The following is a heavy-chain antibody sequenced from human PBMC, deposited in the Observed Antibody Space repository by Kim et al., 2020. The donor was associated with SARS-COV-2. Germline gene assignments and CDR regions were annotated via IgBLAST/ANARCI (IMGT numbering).Heavy chain of an antibody. V-gene: IGHV3-23*01. J-gene: IGHJ5*02. Sequence: GGSLRLSCAASGFTFSSYAMSWVRQAPGKGLEWVSAISGSGGSTYYADSVKGRFTISRDNSKNTLYLQMNSLRAEDTAVYYCAKFGERLVPMTENWFDPWGQGTLVTVSS. CDR2: ISGSGGST. CDR1: GFTFSSYA. CDR3: AKFGERLVPMTENWFDP. D-gene: IGHD6-6*01.